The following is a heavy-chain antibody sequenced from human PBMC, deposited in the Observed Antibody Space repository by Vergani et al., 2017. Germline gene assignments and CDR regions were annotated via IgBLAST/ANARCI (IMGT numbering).Heavy chain of an antibody. Sequence: QLQLQESGPGLVKPSETLSLTCTVSGGSISSSSYYWGWIRQPPGKGLEWIGSIYYSGSTYYNPSLKSRVTISVDTSKNQFSLKLSSVTAADTAVYYCARQRGGSRPRWYWGQGTLVTVSS. CDR1: GGSISSSSYY. J-gene: IGHJ4*02. V-gene: IGHV4-39*01. CDR2: IYYSGST. D-gene: IGHD5-12*01. CDR3: ARQRGGSRPRWY.